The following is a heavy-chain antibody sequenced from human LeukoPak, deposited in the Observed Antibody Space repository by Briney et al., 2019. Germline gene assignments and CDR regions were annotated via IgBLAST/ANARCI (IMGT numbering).Heavy chain of an antibody. Sequence: GGSLRLSCVASGFTFSDYTMHWVRQAPGKGLEYVSAISSYGDNTYYADSVKGRFTISRDNSKNTLYLQMGSLRVDDMAVYYCARATNSYGGNSDYWGQGTLVTVSS. D-gene: IGHD4-23*01. J-gene: IGHJ4*02. CDR3: ARATNSYGGNSDY. V-gene: IGHV3-64*02. CDR1: GFTFSDYT. CDR2: ISSYGDNT.